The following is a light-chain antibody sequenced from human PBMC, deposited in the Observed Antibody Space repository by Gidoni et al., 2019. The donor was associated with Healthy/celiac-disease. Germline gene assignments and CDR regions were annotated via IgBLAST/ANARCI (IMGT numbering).Light chain of an antibody. CDR3: SSYTSSSTLVV. Sequence: QSALTQPVSVSGSPGPSITISCTGTSSDVGGYNYVSWYQQHPGKAPKLMIYDVSNRPSGVSNRFSGSKSGNTASLTISGLQAEDEADYYCSSYTSSSTLVVFGGGTKLTVL. V-gene: IGLV2-14*01. CDR1: SSDVGGYNY. CDR2: DVS. J-gene: IGLJ2*01.